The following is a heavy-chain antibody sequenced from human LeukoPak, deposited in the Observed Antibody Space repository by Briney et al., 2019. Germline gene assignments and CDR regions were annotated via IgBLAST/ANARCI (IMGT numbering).Heavy chain of an antibody. V-gene: IGHV3-30*18. Sequence: GRSLRLSCAASGFTFSSYGMHWVRQAPGKGLEWVAVISYDGSNKYYADSVKGRFTISRDNSKNTLYLQMNSLRAEDTAVYYCAKDHPAFYYDSSGYYPDYWGQGTLVTVSS. CDR2: ISYDGSNK. CDR3: AKDHPAFYYDSSGYYPDY. CDR1: GFTFSSYG. D-gene: IGHD3-22*01. J-gene: IGHJ4*02.